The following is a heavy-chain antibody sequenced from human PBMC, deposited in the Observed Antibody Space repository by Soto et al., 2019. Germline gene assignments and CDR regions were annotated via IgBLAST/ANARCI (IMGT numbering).Heavy chain of an antibody. D-gene: IGHD6-13*01. CDR2: IYYSGST. V-gene: IGHV4-31*03. Sequence: PSETLSLTCTVSGGSISSGGYYWSWIRQHPGKGLEWIGYIYYSGSTYYNPSLKSRVTISVDTSKNQFSLKLSSVTAADTAVYYCARDVGGGAAAAESWGQGTLVTVSS. CDR3: ARDVGGGAAAAES. J-gene: IGHJ4*02. CDR1: GGSISSGGYY.